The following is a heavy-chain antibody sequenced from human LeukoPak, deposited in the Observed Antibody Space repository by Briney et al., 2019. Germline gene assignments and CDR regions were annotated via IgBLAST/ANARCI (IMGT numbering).Heavy chain of an antibody. Sequence: GESLRLSCADSGSSFSSYGMHWVRQAPGKGLEWVAVISDDGSNKYYTDSVKGRFTISRDNSKNTLYLQMDSLRPEDTAVYYCAKSSGPTVTTGVWWFDPWGQGTLATVSS. CDR2: ISDDGSNK. CDR1: GSSFSSYG. V-gene: IGHV3-30*18. D-gene: IGHD4-17*01. J-gene: IGHJ5*02. CDR3: AKSSGPTVTTGVWWFDP.